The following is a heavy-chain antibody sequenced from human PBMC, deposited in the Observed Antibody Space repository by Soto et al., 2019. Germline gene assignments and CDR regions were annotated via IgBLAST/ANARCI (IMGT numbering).Heavy chain of an antibody. CDR3: ASSGSESGWELPYYYYYGMDV. V-gene: IGHV3-53*01. D-gene: IGHD1-26*01. CDR2: IYSGGST. J-gene: IGHJ6*02. Sequence: PGESRKISCAASGFTVSSNYMSWVRQAPGKGLEWVSVIYSGGSTYYADSVKGRFTISRDNSKNTLYLQMNSLRAEDTAVYYCASSGSESGWELPYYYYYGMDVWGQGTTVTVSS. CDR1: GFTVSSNY.